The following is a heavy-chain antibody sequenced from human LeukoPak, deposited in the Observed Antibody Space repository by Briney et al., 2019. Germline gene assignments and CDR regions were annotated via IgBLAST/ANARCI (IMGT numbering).Heavy chain of an antibody. CDR3: AGSVDY. J-gene: IGHJ4*02. CDR2: INSDGSNT. CDR1: GFTFSSYA. Sequence: PGGSLRLSCAASGFTFSSYAMSWVRQAPGKGLAWVSRINSDGSNTIYADSVKGRFTISRDNAKNTLYLQMNSLRAEDTAVYYCAGSVDYWGQGTLVTVSS. V-gene: IGHV3-74*01.